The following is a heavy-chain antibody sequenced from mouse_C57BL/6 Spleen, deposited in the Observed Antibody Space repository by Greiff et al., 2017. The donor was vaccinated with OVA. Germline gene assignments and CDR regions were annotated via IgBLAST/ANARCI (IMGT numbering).Heavy chain of an antibody. CDR1: GYTFTSYW. Sequence: QVQLQQPGAELVKPGASVKLSCKASGYTFTSYWMHWVKQRPGQGLEWIGMIHPNSGSTNYNEKFKSKATLTVDKSSSTAYMQLSSLTSEDSAVYYCAPDSSGYVWFAYWGQGTLVTVSA. V-gene: IGHV1-64*01. CDR3: APDSSGYVWFAY. D-gene: IGHD3-2*02. J-gene: IGHJ3*01. CDR2: IHPNSGST.